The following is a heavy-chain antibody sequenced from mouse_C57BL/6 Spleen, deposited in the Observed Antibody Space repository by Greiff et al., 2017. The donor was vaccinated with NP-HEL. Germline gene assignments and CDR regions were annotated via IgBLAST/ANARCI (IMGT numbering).Heavy chain of an antibody. D-gene: IGHD1-1*01. CDR2: IRNKANGYTT. CDR1: GFTFTDYY. J-gene: IGHJ2*01. Sequence: DVKLVESGGGLVQPGGSLSLSCAASGFTFTDYYMSWVRQPPGKALEWLGFIRNKANGYTTEYSASVKGRFTISRDNSQSILYLQMNALRAEDSATYYCARSRVVEDFDYWGQGTTLTVSS. CDR3: ARSRVVEDFDY. V-gene: IGHV7-3*01.